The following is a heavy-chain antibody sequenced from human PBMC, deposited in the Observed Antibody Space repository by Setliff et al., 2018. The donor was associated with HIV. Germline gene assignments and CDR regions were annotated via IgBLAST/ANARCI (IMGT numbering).Heavy chain of an antibody. CDR2: IYSGAST. CDR1: GFTFTNYA. D-gene: IGHD3-22*01. Sequence: GGSLRLSCVTSGFTFTNYAMTWVRQAPGEGLEWVSLIYSGASTFYADSVKGRFTISRDSSKNTLYLQMNSLRAEDTAVYYCARDPDYYDSSGPDDAFDIWGQGTMVTVSS. V-gene: IGHV3-66*01. CDR3: ARDPDYYDSSGPDDAFDI. J-gene: IGHJ3*02.